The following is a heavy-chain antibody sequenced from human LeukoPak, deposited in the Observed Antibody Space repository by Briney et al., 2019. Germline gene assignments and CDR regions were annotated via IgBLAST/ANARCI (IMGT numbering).Heavy chain of an antibody. CDR2: INPSSGGT. D-gene: IGHD6-19*01. J-gene: IGHJ4*02. V-gene: IGHV1-2*02. Sequence: ASVKVSCKASGYTFTGYYMHWVRQAPGQGLEWMGWINPSSGGTNYAQKFQGRVTMTRDTSISTAYLELSRLRSDDTAVYYCARGATTRYSSGWYGGFDYWGQGTLVTVSS. CDR3: ARGATTRYSSGWYGGFDY. CDR1: GYTFTGYY.